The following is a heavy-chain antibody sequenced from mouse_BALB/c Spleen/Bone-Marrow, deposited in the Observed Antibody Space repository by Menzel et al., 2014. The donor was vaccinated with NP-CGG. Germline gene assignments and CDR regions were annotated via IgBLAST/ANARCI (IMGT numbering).Heavy chain of an antibody. CDR3: TRVSPDWYFDV. Sequence: EVHLVEAGPELVKPGASVKISCKASVYSFTGYFINWVMQSQGKSLEWIGRINPYNGDTFYNQKFKGKATLTEDKTPSTAHMELRSLASEDPAVNYCTRVSPDWYFDVWGAGITVTVSS. J-gene: IGHJ1*01. CDR1: VYSFTGYF. V-gene: IGHV1-20*02. CDR2: INPYNGDT.